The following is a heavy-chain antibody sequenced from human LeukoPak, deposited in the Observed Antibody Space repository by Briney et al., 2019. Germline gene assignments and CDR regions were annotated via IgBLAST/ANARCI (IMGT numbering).Heavy chain of an antibody. CDR1: GFTFNNYA. CDR3: AKHVYCGAGSCYHFDY. D-gene: IGHD2-15*01. V-gene: IGHV3-23*01. J-gene: IGHJ4*02. CDR2: IGGTGDNT. Sequence: GGSLRLSCSAPGFTFNNYALTWVRQAPGRGLEWVGTIGGTGDNTNYADSVKGRFSISRDNSKNTLYLQMDSLRADDTAIYYCAKHVYCGAGSCYHFDYWGQGALVTVSS.